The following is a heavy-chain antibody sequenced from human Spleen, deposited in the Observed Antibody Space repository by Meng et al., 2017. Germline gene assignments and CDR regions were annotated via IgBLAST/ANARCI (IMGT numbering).Heavy chain of an antibody. D-gene: IGHD6-19*01. CDR1: GFTFSGSA. Sequence: GESLKISCAASGFTFSGSAMHWVRQASGKGLEWVGRIRSKANSYATAYAASVKGRFTISRDDSKNTAYLQMNSLKTEDTAVYYCAKDLRRSGWYEYFYHWGQGTLVTVSS. CDR3: AKDLRRSGWYEYFYH. V-gene: IGHV3-73*01. CDR2: IRSKANSYAT. J-gene: IGHJ1*01.